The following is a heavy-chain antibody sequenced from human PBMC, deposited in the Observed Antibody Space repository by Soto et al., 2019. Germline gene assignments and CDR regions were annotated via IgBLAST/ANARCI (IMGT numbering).Heavy chain of an antibody. CDR1: GYIFRDYS. CDR3: ARAFIVVVPAALGY. CDR2: ISPYNGNT. D-gene: IGHD2-2*01. V-gene: IGHV1-18*04. Sequence: ASVKVSCKPSGYIFRDYSMNWVRQAPGQGPEWLGWISPYNGNTNYAQIVQGRVTMTTDTSTSTVYMELRSLRSDDTAVYYCARAFIVVVPAALGYWGQGTLVTVSS. J-gene: IGHJ4*02.